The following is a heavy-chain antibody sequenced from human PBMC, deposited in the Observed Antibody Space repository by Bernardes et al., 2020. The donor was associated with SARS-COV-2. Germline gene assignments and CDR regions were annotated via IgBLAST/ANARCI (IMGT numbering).Heavy chain of an antibody. CDR2: IYPGDSDT. Sequence: GESLKISCKGSGSTFNTYWLGWVRQMPGKGLEYMGLIYPGDSDTRYSPSFQGQVSISADKSIRTAYLQWSSLKASDTAMYYCARGGDSSGFPYYFDYWAQGTLVTVSS. CDR1: GSTFNTYW. CDR3: ARGGDSSGFPYYFDY. V-gene: IGHV5-51*01. D-gene: IGHD3-22*01. J-gene: IGHJ4*02.